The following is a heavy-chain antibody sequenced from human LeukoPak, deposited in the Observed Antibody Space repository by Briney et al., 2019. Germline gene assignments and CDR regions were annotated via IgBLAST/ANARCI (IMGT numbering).Heavy chain of an antibody. CDR3: APISAQTFDI. Sequence: GGSLRLSCVGSGFSFRSHWVNWVRQSPGKGLEWVANIKPDGSDKYYVDSARGRFTVSRDNAKNSAFLQMNSLRAEDTAIYYCAPISAQTFDIWG. CDR2: IKPDGSDK. D-gene: IGHD5-24*01. J-gene: IGHJ3*02. V-gene: IGHV3-7*01. CDR1: GFSFRSHW.